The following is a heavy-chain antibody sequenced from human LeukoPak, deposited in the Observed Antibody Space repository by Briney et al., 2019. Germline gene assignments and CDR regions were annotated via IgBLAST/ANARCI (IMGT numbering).Heavy chain of an antibody. CDR1: GFTFSSYS. D-gene: IGHD3-16*01. J-gene: IGHJ4*02. V-gene: IGHV3-7*03. CDR2: IKKDGSQR. CDR3: AGPDL. Sequence: GGSLRLSCAASGFTFSSYSMNWVRQAPGKGLEWVANIKKDGSQRNYVDSVKGRFAISRDNAKNSLYLQMNNLRAEDTAVYYCAGPDLGGQGTLVTVSS.